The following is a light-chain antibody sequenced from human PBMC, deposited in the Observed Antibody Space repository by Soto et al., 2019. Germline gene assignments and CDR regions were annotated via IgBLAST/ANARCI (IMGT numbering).Light chain of an antibody. J-gene: IGKJ4*01. CDR1: QGIGAY. CDR2: AAS. Sequence: DIQMTQSPSSLSASLGDRVTITCRASQGIGAYLAWLQQKPGKVPKLLIYAASTLQSGVPSRFSGCGSGTDFTLTISSLQPEDFASYYCPTYNRAPLTFGGGTKVEIK. V-gene: IGKV1-27*01. CDR3: PTYNRAPLT.